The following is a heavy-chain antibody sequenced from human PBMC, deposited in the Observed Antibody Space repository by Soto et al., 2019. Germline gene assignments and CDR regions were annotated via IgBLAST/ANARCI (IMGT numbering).Heavy chain of an antibody. CDR3: TILAMAPAH. J-gene: IGHJ4*02. CDR2: IKSKSEGETT. V-gene: IGHV3-15*01. D-gene: IGHD1-26*01. Sequence: EVQLVDSGGGLVEPGVTIRFSCVVSGLTFSNAWMSWVRQAPGKGLEWVGRIKSKSEGETTDYAAPVKGRFTISRHDSNSTLYLQMNSLNTEATAVYYCTILAMAPAHWGQGTLVTVSS. CDR1: GLTFSNAW.